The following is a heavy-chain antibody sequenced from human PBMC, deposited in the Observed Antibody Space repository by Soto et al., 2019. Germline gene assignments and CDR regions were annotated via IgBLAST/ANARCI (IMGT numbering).Heavy chain of an antibody. CDR2: IIPIHGIT. CDR1: GGIFSSYT. CDR3: AREGYDSSGYYFDY. V-gene: IGHV1-69*04. Sequence: ASVKVSCKASGGIFSSYTISWVRQAPGQGLEWMGRIIPIHGITNYAQKFQGRVTITADKSTTTAYMELTSLKFEDTAVYYCAREGYDSSGYYFDYWGQGTLVTVSS. D-gene: IGHD3-22*01. J-gene: IGHJ4*02.